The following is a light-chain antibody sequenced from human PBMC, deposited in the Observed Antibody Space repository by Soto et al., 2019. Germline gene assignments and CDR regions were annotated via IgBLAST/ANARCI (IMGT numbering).Light chain of an antibody. J-gene: IGLJ1*01. CDR1: SSDVGSYNL. CDR2: EVS. V-gene: IGLV2-23*02. CDR3: CSYAGNSRYV. Sequence: QSALTQPASVSGSPGQSITISCTGTSSDVGSYNLVSWYQLHPGKVPKLMIYEVSQRPSGISERFSGSRSFNTAALTISGLQAEDEADYFCCSYAGNSRYVFGTGTQLTVL.